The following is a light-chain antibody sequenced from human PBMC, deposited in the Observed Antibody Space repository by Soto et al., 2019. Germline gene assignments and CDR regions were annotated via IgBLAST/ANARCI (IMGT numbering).Light chain of an antibody. CDR2: AAS. CDR3: QKYNSASRT. Sequence: DIQMTRSPSSLSASVGDSVTITCRARQGIANYVGWYPQKPGQVPKVLIYAASTLKAGFPSRFSRSGSGTDFAHTISALWAEDVVIVHCQKYNSASRTVGGGTKV. J-gene: IGKJ4*01. CDR1: QGIANY. V-gene: IGKV1-27*01.